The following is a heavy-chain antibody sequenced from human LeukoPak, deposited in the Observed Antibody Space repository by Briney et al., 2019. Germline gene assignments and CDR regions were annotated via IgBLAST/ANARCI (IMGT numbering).Heavy chain of an antibody. CDR1: GFTFTNAW. D-gene: IGHD6-6*01. J-gene: IGHJ4*02. CDR3: ARKYTTSSTSFDQ. CDR2: IKHTGYT. Sequence: GSLRLSCAASGFTFTNAWMSWVRQSPGKGLEWIGEIKHTGYTNYNPSLKSRVTISVDTSQNQFSLKLTSVTAADTAVYYCARKYTTSSTSFDQWGQGTLVTVSS. V-gene: IGHV4-34*01.